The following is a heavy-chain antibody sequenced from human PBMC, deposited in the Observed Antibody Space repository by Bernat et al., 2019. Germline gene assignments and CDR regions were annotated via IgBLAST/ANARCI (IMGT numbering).Heavy chain of an antibody. V-gene: IGHV4-59*08. CDR2: IYYIGST. J-gene: IGHJ4*02. CDR3: ARQGGSYCPFDY. CDR1: GGSISSYY. D-gene: IGHD1-26*01. Sequence: QVQLQESGPGLVKPSETLSLPCTVSGGSISSYYWSWIRQPPGKGLEWIGYIYYIGSTNYNPSLKSRVTISVDTSKNQFSLKLSSGTAADTAGDYCARQGGSYCPFDYWGQGTLVTVSS.